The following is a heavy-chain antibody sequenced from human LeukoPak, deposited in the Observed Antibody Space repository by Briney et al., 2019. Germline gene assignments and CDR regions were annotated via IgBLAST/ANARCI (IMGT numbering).Heavy chain of an antibody. Sequence: GGSLRLSCAASGFIFSPYTMHWVRQAPGKGLEWVAVISYDGSNKYYADSVKGRFTISRDNSKNTLYLQMNSLRAEDTAVYYCARDGPDAVIDYWGQGTLVTVSS. V-gene: IGHV3-30*04. CDR1: GFIFSPYT. CDR2: ISYDGSNK. J-gene: IGHJ4*02. CDR3: ARDGPDAVIDY.